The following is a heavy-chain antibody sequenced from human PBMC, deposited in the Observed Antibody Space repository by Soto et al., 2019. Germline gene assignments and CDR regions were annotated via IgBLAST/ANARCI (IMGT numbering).Heavy chain of an antibody. CDR2: IKSKTDGGTT. J-gene: IGHJ6*02. CDR3: TTDRSYGSPEGYYYYYYGMDV. CDR1: GFTFSNAW. V-gene: IGHV3-15*07. D-gene: IGHD5-18*01. Sequence: GGSLRLSCAASGFTFSNAWMNWVRQAPGKGLEWVGRIKSKTDGGTTDYAAPVKGRFTISRDDSKNTLYLQMNSLKTEDTAVYYCTTDRSYGSPEGYYYYYYGMDVWGQGTTVT.